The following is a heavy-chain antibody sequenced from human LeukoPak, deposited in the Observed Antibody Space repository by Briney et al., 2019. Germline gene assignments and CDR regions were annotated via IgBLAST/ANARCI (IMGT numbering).Heavy chain of an antibody. CDR2: INHSGST. J-gene: IGHJ5*02. D-gene: IGHD2-2*03. V-gene: IGHV4-34*01. Sequence: PSETLSLTCAVYGGSFSGYYWSWIRQPPGKGLEWIGEINHSGSTNYNPSLKSRVTISVDTSKNQFSLKLSSVTAADTAVYYCARVRVGYCSSTSCYGRRSVGQREVSWFDPWGQGTLVTVSS. CDR1: GGSFSGYY. CDR3: ARVRVGYCSSTSCYGRRSVGQREVSWFDP.